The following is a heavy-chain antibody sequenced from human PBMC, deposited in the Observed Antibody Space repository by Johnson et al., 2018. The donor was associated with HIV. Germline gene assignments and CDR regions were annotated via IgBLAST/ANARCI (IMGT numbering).Heavy chain of an antibody. CDR3: ARDRGLRYFDWLSDHDAFDI. CDR1: GFTFSGYW. D-gene: IGHD3-9*01. Sequence: VQLVESGGGLVQPGGSLRLSCVASGFTFSGYWMSWVRQAPGKGLEWVANIKQDGSEKYYVDYVKGRFTISRDNAKNSLFLQMNSLRAEDTAVYYCARDRGLRYFDWLSDHDAFDILGQGTMVTVSA. V-gene: IGHV3-7*01. J-gene: IGHJ3*02. CDR2: IKQDGSEK.